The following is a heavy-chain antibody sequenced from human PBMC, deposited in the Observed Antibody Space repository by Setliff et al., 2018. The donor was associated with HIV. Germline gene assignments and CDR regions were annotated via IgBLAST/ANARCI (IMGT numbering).Heavy chain of an antibody. Sequence: SETLSLTCTVSGYSISRGHYWDWIRQSPVKGLELIGSISRSGNTYYSPSLKSRVTISGDTSKNQISLKVRSVTAADTAMYYCARTKAPTQKWFDPWGQGTLVTVSS. CDR2: ISRSGNT. V-gene: IGHV4-38-2*02. J-gene: IGHJ5*02. CDR1: GYSISRGHY. D-gene: IGHD2-8*01. CDR3: ARTKAPTQKWFDP.